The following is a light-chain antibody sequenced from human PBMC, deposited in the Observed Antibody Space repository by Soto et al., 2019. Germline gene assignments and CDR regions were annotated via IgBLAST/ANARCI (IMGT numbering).Light chain of an antibody. CDR3: SSYSRSSTIPYV. Sequence: QSALTQPASVSGSPGQSITISCTGTSSDVGGYNYVSWYQQHPGKAPKLMIYDVSTRPSGVSHLVSGSKYGNTASLTISWLEPQDEADYYCSSYSRSSTIPYVFGTGTKVTVL. J-gene: IGLJ1*01. CDR2: DVS. CDR1: SSDVGGYNY. V-gene: IGLV2-14*01.